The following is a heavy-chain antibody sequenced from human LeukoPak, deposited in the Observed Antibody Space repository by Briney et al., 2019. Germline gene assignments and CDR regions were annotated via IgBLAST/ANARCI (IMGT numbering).Heavy chain of an antibody. J-gene: IGHJ4*02. CDR3: ARSVTYSSGWFDY. CDR1: GFTFSSYG. D-gene: IGHD6-19*01. V-gene: IGHV3-30*03. CDR2: ISYDGSNK. Sequence: GGSLRLSCAASGFTFSSYGMHWVRQAPGKGLEWVAVISYDGSNKYYADSVKGRFTISRDNSKNTLYLQMNSLRAEDTAVYYCARSVTYSSGWFDYWGQGTLVTVSS.